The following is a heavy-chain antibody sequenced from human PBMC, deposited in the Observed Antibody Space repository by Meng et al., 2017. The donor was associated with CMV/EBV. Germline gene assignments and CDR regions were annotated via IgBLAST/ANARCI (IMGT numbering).Heavy chain of an antibody. D-gene: IGHD2-21*01. CDR3: TRKICGGDCYFYYYYGMDA. Sequence: GESLKISCTASGFTFGDYAMSWVRQAPGKGLEWVGFIRSKAYGGTTEYAASVKGRFTISRDDSKSIAYLQMNSLKTEDTAVYYCTRKICGGDCYFYYYYGMDAWGQGTTVTVSS. V-gene: IGHV3-49*04. CDR2: IRSKAYGGTT. CDR1: GFTFGDYA. J-gene: IGHJ6*02.